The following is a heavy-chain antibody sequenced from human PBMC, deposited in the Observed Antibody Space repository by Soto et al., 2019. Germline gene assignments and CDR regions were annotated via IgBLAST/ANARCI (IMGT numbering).Heavy chain of an antibody. Sequence: EVQLLESGGGLVQPGGSLRLSCEASGFTFSTYWMHWVRQAPGKGLVWVSRINSDGSSTNYADSVKGRVTISRDNAKNTLYLQMNGLRAEDTAVYYCVRDFEYWGQGTLVTVSS. J-gene: IGHJ4*02. CDR2: INSDGSST. V-gene: IGHV3-74*01. CDR1: GFTFSTYW. CDR3: VRDFEY.